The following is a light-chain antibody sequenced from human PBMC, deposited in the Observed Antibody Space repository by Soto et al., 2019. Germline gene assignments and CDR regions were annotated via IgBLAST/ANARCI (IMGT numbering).Light chain of an antibody. Sequence: QSALTQPASVSGSPGQSITISCTGTSSDVGGYNYVSWYQQHPGKAPKLMIYEVSKRPSGVSNRFSGSKSGNTASLTISGLQAEDQADSYCSSYTSRSTWVFGGGTKVTVL. CDR2: EVS. V-gene: IGLV2-14*01. CDR3: SSYTSRSTWV. CDR1: SSDVGGYNY. J-gene: IGLJ3*02.